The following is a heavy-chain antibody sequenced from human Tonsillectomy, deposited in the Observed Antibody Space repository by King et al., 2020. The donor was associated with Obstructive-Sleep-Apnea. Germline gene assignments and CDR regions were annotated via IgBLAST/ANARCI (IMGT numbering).Heavy chain of an antibody. V-gene: IGHV3-33*01. J-gene: IGHJ3*02. D-gene: IGHD4-17*01. CDR1: GFTFSSYG. CDR2: IWYDGSNK. Sequence: VQLVESGGGVVQPGRSLRLSCAASGFTFSSYGMHWVRQAPGKGLEWVAVIWYDGSNKYYADSVKGRFTISRDNSKNTLYLQMNSLRAEDTAGYYCAGDKGYDSGAFDIWGQGTMVTGSS. CDR3: AGDKGYDSGAFDI.